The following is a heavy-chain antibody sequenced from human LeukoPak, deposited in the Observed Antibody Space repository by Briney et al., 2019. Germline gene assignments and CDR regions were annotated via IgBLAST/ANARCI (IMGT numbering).Heavy chain of an antibody. CDR1: GFTVSNYY. D-gene: IGHD6-19*01. V-gene: IGHV3-66*01. CDR2: IYSDGRT. Sequence: GGSLRLSCAASGFTVSNYYMTWVRQAPGKGLEWVSVIYSDGRTYYADSVKDRFTISRDSSKNTLYLQMDSLRGEDMALYYCTRVTPVTPYNTGWIPFDCWGQGTLVTVSS. CDR3: TRVTPVTPYNTGWIPFDC. J-gene: IGHJ4*02.